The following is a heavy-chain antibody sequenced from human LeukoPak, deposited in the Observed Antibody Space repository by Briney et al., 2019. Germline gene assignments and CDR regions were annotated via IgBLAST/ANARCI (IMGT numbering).Heavy chain of an antibody. CDR2: INPNSGGT. Sequence: ASVKVSCKASGYTYTGYYMHWVRQAPGQGLEWMGWINPNSGGTNYAQKFQGRVTMTRDTSISTAYMELSRLRSDDTAVYYCARGSGAYDYVWGSYPQYFDYWGQGTLVTVSS. CDR1: GYTYTGYY. D-gene: IGHD3-16*02. J-gene: IGHJ4*02. CDR3: ARGSGAYDYVWGSYPQYFDY. V-gene: IGHV1-2*02.